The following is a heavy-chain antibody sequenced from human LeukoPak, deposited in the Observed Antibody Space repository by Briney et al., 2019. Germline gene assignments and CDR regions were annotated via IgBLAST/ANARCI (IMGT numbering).Heavy chain of an antibody. D-gene: IGHD2-21*02. CDR3: ARGGSTDSIHSCGGNCYFLDY. V-gene: IGHV1-2*02. Sequence: GASVKVSCKASGYTFTGNHMHWVRQAPGQGLEWMGWINPNSGGTNYAQKFQGRVIMTRDTSISTAYMELSRLGSDDTAVYYCARGGSTDSIHSCGGNCYFLDYWGQGTLVTVSS. CDR2: INPNSGGT. CDR1: GYTFTGNH. J-gene: IGHJ4*02.